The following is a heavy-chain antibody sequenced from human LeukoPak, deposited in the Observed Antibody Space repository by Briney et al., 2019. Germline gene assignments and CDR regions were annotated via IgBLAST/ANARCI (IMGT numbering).Heavy chain of an antibody. D-gene: IGHD5-18*01. J-gene: IGHJ4*02. CDR3: ATREYSYGLHLDY. Sequence: SEPLSLTCSVSGGSISSSHYYWRWIRQPPGKGLVWIGRIYYSGSAYYNPSLKSRVIISVDTSKNQFSLKLSSVTAADTAVYYCATREYSYGLHLDYWGQGTLVTVSS. CDR2: IYYSGSA. CDR1: GGSISSSHYY. V-gene: IGHV4-39*01.